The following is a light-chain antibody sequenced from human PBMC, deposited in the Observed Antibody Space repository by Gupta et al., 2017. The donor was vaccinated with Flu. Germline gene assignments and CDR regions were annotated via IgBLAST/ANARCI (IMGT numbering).Light chain of an antibody. CDR2: AAS. CDR3: QHSHNSPFT. Sequence: IQMTQSPSSLSASVGDRLTITCRASQAIGTYLNWYQHKSGKAPELLIFAASHLRAGVPSRFSGGGSGTDFTLTISRLQPEDFATYYCQHSHNSPFTFGRGTKVDIK. CDR1: QAIGTY. V-gene: IGKV1-39*01. J-gene: IGKJ4*01.